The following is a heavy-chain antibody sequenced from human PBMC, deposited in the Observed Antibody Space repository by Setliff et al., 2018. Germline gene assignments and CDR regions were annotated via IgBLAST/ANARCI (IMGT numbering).Heavy chain of an antibody. CDR2: IYHSGSA. J-gene: IGHJ4*02. CDR3: ARSFSRREKFLLDY. Sequence: SETLSLTCTVSGGSISSGDYYWSWIRQPPGKGLEWIAYIYHSGSAYYNPSLKSRVTMSVDTSKNQFSLKLSSVTAADTAVYYCARSFSRREKFLLDYWGQGALVTVSS. CDR1: GGSISSGDYY. V-gene: IGHV4-30-4*08.